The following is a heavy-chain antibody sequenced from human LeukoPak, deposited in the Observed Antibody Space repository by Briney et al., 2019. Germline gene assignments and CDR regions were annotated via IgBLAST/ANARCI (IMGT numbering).Heavy chain of an antibody. Sequence: PGGSLRLSCAVSGFTVSGFFMSWVRQAPGKGLEWVSVIYSGGSTYYADSVKGRFTISRDNSKNTLYLQMNSLRAEDTAMYYCASGSCFGVGFDYWAREPWSPSPQ. CDR3: ASGSCFGVGFDY. CDR1: GFTVSGFF. V-gene: IGHV3-53*01. CDR2: IYSGGST. J-gene: IGHJ4*02. D-gene: IGHD3-3*01.